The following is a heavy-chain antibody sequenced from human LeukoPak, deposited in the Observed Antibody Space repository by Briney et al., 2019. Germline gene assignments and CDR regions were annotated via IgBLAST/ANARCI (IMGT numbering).Heavy chain of an antibody. CDR1: GGSISSSSYY. V-gene: IGHV4-39*07. D-gene: IGHD2/OR15-2a*01. Sequence: SETLSLTCTVSGGSISSSSYYWGWIRQPPGKGLEWIGSIYYSGSTYYNPSLKSRVTISVDTSKNQFSLKLSSVTAADTVVYYCARGGPYYVFDYWGQGTLVTVSS. CDR3: ARGGPYYVFDY. CDR2: IYYSGST. J-gene: IGHJ4*02.